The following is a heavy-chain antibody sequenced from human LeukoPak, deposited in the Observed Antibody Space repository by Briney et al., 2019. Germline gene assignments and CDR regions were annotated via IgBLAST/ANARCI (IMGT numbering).Heavy chain of an antibody. CDR3: ARDWSAVAAPDYFDY. V-gene: IGHV3-30*02. CDR2: IRYDGSNK. Sequence: GGSLRLSCAASGFTFSSYGMHWVRQAPGKGLEWVAFIRYDGSNKYYADSVKGRFTISRDDSKNTLYLQMNSLTAEDTAVYFCARDWSAVAAPDYFDYWGQGTLVTVSA. D-gene: IGHD6-19*01. CDR1: GFTFSSYG. J-gene: IGHJ4*02.